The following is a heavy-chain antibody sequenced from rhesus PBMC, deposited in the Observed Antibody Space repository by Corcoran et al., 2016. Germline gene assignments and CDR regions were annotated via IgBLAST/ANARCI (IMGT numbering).Heavy chain of an antibody. V-gene: IGHV4-169*01. CDR2: IYGRGRST. J-gene: IGHJ4*01. CDR3: ARVGGYSGSWTHFDY. Sequence: QLQLQESGPGLVKPSETLSLTCAVSGGSISSSYWSWLRQAPGKGLEWMGYIYGRGRSTNYHPALKRRVTLAGDTSKNQLSLKLSSVTAADTAVYYCARVGGYSGSWTHFDYWGQGVLVTVSS. CDR1: GGSISSSY. D-gene: IGHD6-25*01.